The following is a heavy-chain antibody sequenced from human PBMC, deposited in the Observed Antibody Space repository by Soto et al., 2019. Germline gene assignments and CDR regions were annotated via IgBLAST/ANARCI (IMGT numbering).Heavy chain of an antibody. J-gene: IGHJ4*02. CDR2: THHSGST. D-gene: IGHD2-21*02. CDR3: ARTTAAIHLNY. Sequence: QAQLQQWGTGLLKPSETLSLTCAVYGGSLSGNYWGWIRQPPGKGLEWIGATHHSGSTAYNPSLKSRVTISVDTSRNQFSLKLNSVTAADTAVYYCARTTAAIHLNYWSQGTLVTVSS. CDR1: GGSLSGNY. V-gene: IGHV4-34*01.